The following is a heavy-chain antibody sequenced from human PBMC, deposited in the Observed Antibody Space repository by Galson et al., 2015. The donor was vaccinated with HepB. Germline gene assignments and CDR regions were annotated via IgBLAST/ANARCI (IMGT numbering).Heavy chain of an antibody. J-gene: IGHJ4*02. CDR3: AKEKTSAGFFDY. CDR1: GFPFATYA. CDR2: IGGSGTRT. Sequence: SLRLSCAASGFPFATYAMSWVRQAPGKGLEGVSAIGGSGTRTHYSDSVKGRFTISRDNSKNTLYLQMNSLRAEDTAVYFCAKEKTSAGFFDYWGQGALVTVSS. V-gene: IGHV3-23*01.